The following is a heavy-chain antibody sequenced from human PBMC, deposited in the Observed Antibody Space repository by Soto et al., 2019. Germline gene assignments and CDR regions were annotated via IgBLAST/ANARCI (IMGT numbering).Heavy chain of an antibody. J-gene: IGHJ6*02. D-gene: IGHD6-6*01. V-gene: IGHV4-39*01. CDR3: ARQGTDSSSSKSYYFYGMDV. CDR1: GGSISSSSYY. CDR2: IYYSGST. Sequence: SETLSLTCTVSGGSISSSSYYWGWIRQPPGKGLEWLGSIYYSGSTYYNPSLKGRVTISVDTSKNQFSLKLSSVTAADTAVYYCARQGTDSSSSKSYYFYGMDVWGQGTTVTVSS.